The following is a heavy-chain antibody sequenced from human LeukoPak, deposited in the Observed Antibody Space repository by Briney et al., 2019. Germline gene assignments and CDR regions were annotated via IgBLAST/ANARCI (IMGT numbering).Heavy chain of an antibody. Sequence: PGGSLRLSCAASRFTFSDYSMNWVRQAPGKGLEWVSGISGSGETTYYAESVKGRFIIQRDNSKNTLYLQMNSLRAEDTALYYCAKDLSSGTGRGFDYWGQGTLVTVSS. CDR2: ISGSGETT. D-gene: IGHD3/OR15-3a*01. V-gene: IGHV3-23*01. CDR1: RFTFSDYS. CDR3: AKDLSSGTGRGFDY. J-gene: IGHJ4*02.